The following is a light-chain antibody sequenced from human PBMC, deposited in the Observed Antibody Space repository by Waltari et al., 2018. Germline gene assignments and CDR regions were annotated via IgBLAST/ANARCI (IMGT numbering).Light chain of an antibody. CDR3: QQYYITPYT. V-gene: IGKV1-NL1*01. J-gene: IGKJ2*01. Sequence: DIQMTQSPSSLSASVGDSVTFTCRASHGISYSLAWFQQKPGRAPNLLVFAASTLKSGVPSRFSGSGSGTDYTLAITSLQPEDVATYYCQQYYITPYTFGPGTKLEIK. CDR1: HGISYS. CDR2: AAS.